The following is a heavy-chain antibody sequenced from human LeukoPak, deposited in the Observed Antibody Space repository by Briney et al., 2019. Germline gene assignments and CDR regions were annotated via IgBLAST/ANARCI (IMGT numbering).Heavy chain of an antibody. CDR2: ISAYNGNT. Sequence: GASVKVSCKASGYTFTGYYMHWVRQAPGQGLEWMGWISAYNGNTNYAQKLQGRVTMTTDTSTSTAYMELRSLRSDDTAVYYCARDYEAAGDYWGQGTLVTVSS. CDR1: GYTFTGYY. J-gene: IGHJ4*02. V-gene: IGHV1-18*04. D-gene: IGHD3-16*01. CDR3: ARDYEAAGDY.